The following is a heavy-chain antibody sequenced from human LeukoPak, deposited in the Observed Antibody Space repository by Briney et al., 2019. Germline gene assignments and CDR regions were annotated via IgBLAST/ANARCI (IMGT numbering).Heavy chain of an antibody. J-gene: IGHJ3*02. D-gene: IGHD6-13*01. Sequence: ASVKVSCRASGYTFTGYYMHWVRQAPGQGLEWMGWINPNSGGTNYAQKFQGRVTMTRDTSISTAYMELSSLRSEDTAVYYCARGNRLYSSTWSSLPFDIWGQGTLVTVSS. CDR3: ARGNRLYSSTWSSLPFDI. CDR1: GYTFTGYY. V-gene: IGHV1-2*02. CDR2: INPNSGGT.